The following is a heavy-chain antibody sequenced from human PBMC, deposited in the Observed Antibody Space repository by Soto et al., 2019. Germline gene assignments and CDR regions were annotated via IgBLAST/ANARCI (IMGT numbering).Heavy chain of an antibody. D-gene: IGHD2-15*01. J-gene: IGHJ5*02. Sequence: QVQLVPSGAEVKKPGASVKVSCKASGYNFMRYGFTWVRQAPGQGLEWMGWINVDNGETKYPQKIQGRVTMTTDTSTSTVHMELRGLTSDGTAVYYCERWISGGYSDWLDPWGNETLVAFPS. CDR3: ERWISGGYSDWLDP. V-gene: IGHV1-18*04. CDR1: GYNFMRYG. CDR2: INVDNGET.